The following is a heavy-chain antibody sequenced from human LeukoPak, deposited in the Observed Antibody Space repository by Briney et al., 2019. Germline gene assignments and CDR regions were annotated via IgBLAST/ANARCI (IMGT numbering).Heavy chain of an antibody. J-gene: IGHJ4*02. CDR2: ISDSGST. V-gene: IGHV4-59*11. CDR1: GGSLSTHH. CDR3: ASVGLGY. Sequence: SETLSLTCVGSGGSLSTHHWSWIRQSPGRGLEWIGYISDSGSTNYNPSLKSRVTISVDTSKNQFSLMLSSVTAADTAVYYCASVGLGYWGQGTLVTVSS. D-gene: IGHD6-19*01.